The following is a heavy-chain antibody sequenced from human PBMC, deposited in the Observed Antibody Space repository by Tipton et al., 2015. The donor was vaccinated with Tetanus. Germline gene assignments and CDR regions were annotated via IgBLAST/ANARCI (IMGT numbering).Heavy chain of an antibody. Sequence: TLSLTCTVSGGSFSLYYWNWVRQSPGKGLEWIGEISHSGSSSYSPSPKSRVTISVDTSKNQFSLKLSSVTAADTAVYYCARHGHPSAVVARDASDIWGHGTMVNVSS. J-gene: IGHJ3*02. CDR1: GGSFSLYY. CDR3: ARHGHPSAVVARDASDI. CDR2: ISHSGSS. V-gene: IGHV4-34*01. D-gene: IGHD2-15*01.